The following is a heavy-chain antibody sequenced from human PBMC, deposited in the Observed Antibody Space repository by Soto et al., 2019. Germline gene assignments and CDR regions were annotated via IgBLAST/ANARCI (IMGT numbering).Heavy chain of an antibody. CDR3: ASANPAAPVYYGMDV. CDR1: GFTFSSYS. Sequence: KPGGSLRLSCAASGFTFSSYSMNWVRQAPGKGLEWVSSISSSSSYIYYADSVKGRFTISRDNAKNSLYLQMNSLRAEDTAVYYCASANPAAPVYYGMDVWGQGTTVTVSS. J-gene: IGHJ6*02. D-gene: IGHD2-15*01. V-gene: IGHV3-21*01. CDR2: ISSSSSYI.